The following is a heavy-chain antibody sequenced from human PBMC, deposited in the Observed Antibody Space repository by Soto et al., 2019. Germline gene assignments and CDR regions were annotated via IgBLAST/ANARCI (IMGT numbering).Heavy chain of an antibody. Sequence: QVQLQESGPGLVKPSETLSLTCTVSGGSISSYYWSWIRQPPGKGLEWIGYIYYSGSTNYNPSLKSLFTISVDTSKNQFSLKVSSVTAADTAVYYCARRWGTSFDFWGQGTLFTVSS. J-gene: IGHJ4*02. CDR3: ARRWGTSFDF. D-gene: IGHD7-27*01. CDR2: IYYSGST. V-gene: IGHV4-59*01. CDR1: GGSISSYY.